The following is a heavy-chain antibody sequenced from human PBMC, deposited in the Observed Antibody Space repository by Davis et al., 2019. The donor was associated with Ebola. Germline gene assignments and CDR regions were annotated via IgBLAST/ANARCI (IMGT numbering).Heavy chain of an antibody. CDR1: GGTFSSYA. D-gene: IGHD4-11*01. J-gene: IGHJ6*02. Sequence: AASVKVSCKASGGTFSSYAISWVRQAPGQGLEWMGGIIPIFGTANYAQKFQGRVTITADKSTSTAYMELSSLRSEDTAVYYCARAEGTTVTTWPHYYGMDVWGQGTTVTVSS. V-gene: IGHV1-69*06. CDR3: ARAEGTTVTTWPHYYGMDV. CDR2: IIPIFGTA.